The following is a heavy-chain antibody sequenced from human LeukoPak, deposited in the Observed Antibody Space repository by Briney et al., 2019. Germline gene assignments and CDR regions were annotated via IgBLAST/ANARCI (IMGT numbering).Heavy chain of an antibody. J-gene: IGHJ3*02. CDR3: ARPREQWLGNDAFDI. CDR1: GDSFSSVTDY. V-gene: IGHV4-39*07. D-gene: IGHD6-19*01. Sequence: TSETLSLTCTVSGDSFSSVTDYWAWIRQPPGKGLEWIASGDYSGGTYYNPSLESRVAISADMSKNQFSLHLSSVTAADTAIYYCARPREQWLGNDAFDIWGQGTMVTVSS. CDR2: GDYSGGT.